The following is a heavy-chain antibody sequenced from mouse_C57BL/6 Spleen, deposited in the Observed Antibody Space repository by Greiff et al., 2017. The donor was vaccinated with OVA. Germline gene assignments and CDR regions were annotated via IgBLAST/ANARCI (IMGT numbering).Heavy chain of an antibody. V-gene: IGHV1-53*01. CDR3: ARDGSSYGYFEV. D-gene: IGHD1-1*01. J-gene: IGHJ1*03. CDR1: GYTFPSYW. CDR2: INPSNGGT. Sequence: VQLHQPGTELVKPGASVKLSCKASGYTFPSYWMHWVKQRPGPGLEWIGNINPSNGGTNYNEKFKSKATLTVDKASSTAYMQRSSRTSEDSAVYYCARDGSSYGYFEVGGTGTTVTVSS.